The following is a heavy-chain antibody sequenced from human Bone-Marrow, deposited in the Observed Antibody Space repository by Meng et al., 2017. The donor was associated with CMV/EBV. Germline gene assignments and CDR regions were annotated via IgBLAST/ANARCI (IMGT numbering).Heavy chain of an antibody. D-gene: IGHD3-16*01. J-gene: IGHJ4*02. CDR3: ARGPLGVYFDY. Sequence: SVKVSCKASGYTFTSYYMHWVRQAPGQGLEWMGGIIPIFGTANYAQKFQGRVTITTDESTSTAYMELSSLRSEDTAVYYCARGPLGVYFDYWGQGTLVTVSS. CDR2: IIPIFGTA. CDR1: GYTFTSYY. V-gene: IGHV1-69*05.